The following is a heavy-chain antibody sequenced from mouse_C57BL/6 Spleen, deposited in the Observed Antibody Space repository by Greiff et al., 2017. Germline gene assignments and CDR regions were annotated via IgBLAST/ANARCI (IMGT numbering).Heavy chain of an antibody. J-gene: IGHJ4*01. CDR2: IYPGDGDT. V-gene: IGHV1-80*01. Sequence: QVQLKESGAELVKPGASVKISCKVSGYAFSSYWMNWVKQRPGKGLEWIGQIYPGDGDTNYNGKFKGKATLTADKSSSTAYMQLSSLTSEDSAVYFCARHGSSYCAMDYWGQGTSVTVSS. CDR1: GYAFSSYW. CDR3: ARHGSSYCAMDY. D-gene: IGHD1-1*01.